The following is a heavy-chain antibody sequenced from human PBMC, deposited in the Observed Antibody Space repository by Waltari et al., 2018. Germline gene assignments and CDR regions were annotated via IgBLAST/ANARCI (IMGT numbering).Heavy chain of an antibody. CDR2: VSFDENIS. J-gene: IGHJ6*03. D-gene: IGHD2-2*01. V-gene: IGHV3-30-3*01. Sequence: GQLVESGGGVVQPGSRLRLSCEVSGFSFRTYPMHWVRQAPGKGLEWVAVVSFDENISYYADSVKGRFTISRDNSESTLYLQMNSLRAEDTAVYFCARDPRGDASFYYHMDVWGRGTTVTVSS. CDR3: ARDPRGDASFYYHMDV. CDR1: GFSFRTYP.